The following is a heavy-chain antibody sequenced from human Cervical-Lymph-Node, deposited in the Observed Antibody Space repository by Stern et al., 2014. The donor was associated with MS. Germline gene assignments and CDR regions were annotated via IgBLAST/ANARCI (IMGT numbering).Heavy chain of an antibody. CDR2: IWDGGSNT. CDR3: AREGGNTAEYFQH. J-gene: IGHJ1*01. Sequence: DQLVESGGGVVQPGRSLRLSCAASGFTFSSSGMHWVRQAPGKRLEWLAIIWDGGSNTYYADSVKGRFTISRDNSKNTLYLQMNSLRAEDTAVYYCAREGGNTAEYFQHWGQGTLVTVSS. CDR1: GFTFSSSG. D-gene: IGHD4-23*01. V-gene: IGHV3-33*01.